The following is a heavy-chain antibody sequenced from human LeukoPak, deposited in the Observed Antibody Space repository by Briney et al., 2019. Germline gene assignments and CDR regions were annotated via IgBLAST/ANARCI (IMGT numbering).Heavy chain of an antibody. CDR2: IYISGGT. Sequence: SQTLPLTCTVSGGSIMNGPHYWHWIRQPAGKGLEWVGRIYISGGTYYNPSLKSRVTISIDKSKNQFSLDLSSVTAADTAVYYCARWSYGDFDALDVWGQGTMVTVSS. J-gene: IGHJ3*01. D-gene: IGHD4-17*01. CDR1: GGSIMNGPHY. V-gene: IGHV4-61*02. CDR3: ARWSYGDFDALDV.